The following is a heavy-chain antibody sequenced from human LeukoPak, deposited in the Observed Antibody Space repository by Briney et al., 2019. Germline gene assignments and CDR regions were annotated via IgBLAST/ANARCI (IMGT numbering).Heavy chain of an antibody. J-gene: IGHJ5*02. CDR1: GLTFNTYW. CDR3: AREAPAYGERYSVS. V-gene: IGHV3-74*01. Sequence: GGSLRLSCLASGLTFNTYWMHWVRQVPGKGPVWVSRINPDGSVTWDADSVRGRFIISRDDAKNTLYLQMNSLRAEDTALYYCAREAPAYGERYSVSWGQGTLVTVSS. D-gene: IGHD3-9*01. CDR2: INPDGSVT.